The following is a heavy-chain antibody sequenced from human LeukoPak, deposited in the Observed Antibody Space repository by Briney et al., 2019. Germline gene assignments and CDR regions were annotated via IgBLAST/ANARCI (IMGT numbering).Heavy chain of an antibody. CDR3: AKGVYYGDY. CDR1: GFIVSGNY. Sequence: QPGGSLRLSCAVSGFIVSGNYMSWVRQAPGKGLEWVSAISRSGGTTYYADSVKGRFTISRDNSKNTLHLQMNSLRVEDTAIYFCAKGVYYGDYWGQGTLVTVSS. J-gene: IGHJ4*02. V-gene: IGHV3-23*01. CDR2: ISRSGGTT.